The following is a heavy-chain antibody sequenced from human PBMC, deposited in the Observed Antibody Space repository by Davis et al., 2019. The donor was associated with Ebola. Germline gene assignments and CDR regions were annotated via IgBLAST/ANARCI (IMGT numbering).Heavy chain of an antibody. D-gene: IGHD3-3*01. CDR2: IYQSGRT. CDR3: ARGHWAVVPDASLLGVVLRRYYFDS. V-gene: IGHV4-38-2*02. Sequence: MPSETLSLTCTVSGYSISRGYFWGWIRQPPGKGLQWIGNIYQSGRTYYDPSLKSRVTLSVDTSRNQFSLKVNSVTAADTAVYYCARGHWAVVPDASLLGVVLRRYYFDSWGQGSLVAVSS. CDR1: GYSISRGYF. J-gene: IGHJ4*02.